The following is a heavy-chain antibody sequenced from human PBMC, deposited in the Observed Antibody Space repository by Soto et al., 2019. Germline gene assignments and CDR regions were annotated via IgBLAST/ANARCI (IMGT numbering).Heavy chain of an antibody. Sequence: ASVKVSCKASGYTFTSYGISWVRQAPGQGLEWMGWISAYNGNTNYAQKLQGRVTMTTDTSTSTACMELRSLRSDDTAVYYCARGDTIFGVVIRPDYGMDVWGQGTTVTVSS. J-gene: IGHJ6*02. CDR1: GYTFTSYG. CDR3: ARGDTIFGVVIRPDYGMDV. D-gene: IGHD3-3*01. V-gene: IGHV1-18*04. CDR2: ISAYNGNT.